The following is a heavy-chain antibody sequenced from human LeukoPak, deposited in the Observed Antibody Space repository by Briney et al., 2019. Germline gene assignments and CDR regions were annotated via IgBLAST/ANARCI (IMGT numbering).Heavy chain of an antibody. Sequence: PGWSLRLSCAASGFTFSSYAMHWVRQAPGKGLEWVAVISYDGSNKYYADSVKGRFTISRDNSKNTLYLQMNSLRAEDTAVYYCATPVQKEVVVVAANDYWGQGTLVTVSS. CDR3: ATPVQKEVVVVAANDY. D-gene: IGHD2-15*01. J-gene: IGHJ4*02. V-gene: IGHV3-30-3*01. CDR2: ISYDGSNK. CDR1: GFTFSSYA.